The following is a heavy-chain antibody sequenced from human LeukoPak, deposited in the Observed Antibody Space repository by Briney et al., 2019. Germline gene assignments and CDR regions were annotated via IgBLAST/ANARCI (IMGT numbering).Heavy chain of an antibody. V-gene: IGHV4-61*01. CDR3: ARGDYGGNLLSDY. CDR2: IYYSGST. D-gene: IGHD4-23*01. CDR1: GGSVSSGSYY. J-gene: IGHJ4*02. Sequence: SETLSLTCTVSGGSVSSGSYYWSWIRQPPGKGLEWIGYIYYSGSTNYNPSLKSRVTISVDTSKNRFSLKLSSVTAADTAVYYCARGDYGGNLLSDYWGQGTLVTVSS.